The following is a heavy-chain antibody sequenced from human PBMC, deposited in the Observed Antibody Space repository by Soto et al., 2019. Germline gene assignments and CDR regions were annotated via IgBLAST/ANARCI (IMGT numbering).Heavy chain of an antibody. CDR2: IYTGGST. J-gene: IGHJ5*02. CDR1: GFSVSSNY. V-gene: IGHV3-53*01. CDR3: ARSINWPDWFDP. Sequence: GSLRLSCAASGFSVSSNYMSWVRQAPGKGLEWVSVIYTGGSTYYADSVKGRFTISRDNSKNTLYLQMNSLRVEDTAVYYCARSINWPDWFDPWGQGILVTVSS. D-gene: IGHD1-1*01.